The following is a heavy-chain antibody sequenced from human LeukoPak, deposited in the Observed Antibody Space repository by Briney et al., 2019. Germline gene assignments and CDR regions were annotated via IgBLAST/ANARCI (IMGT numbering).Heavy chain of an antibody. CDR2: IIPIFGTA. CDR1: GGTFSSYA. Sequence: SVKVSCKASGGTFSSYAISWVRQAPGQGLEWMERIIPIFGTANYAQKFQGRVTITADESTSTAYMELSSLRSEDTAVYYCAVGWQWLVLQLDYWGQGTLVTVSS. D-gene: IGHD6-19*01. J-gene: IGHJ4*02. CDR3: AVGWQWLVLQLDY. V-gene: IGHV1-69*13.